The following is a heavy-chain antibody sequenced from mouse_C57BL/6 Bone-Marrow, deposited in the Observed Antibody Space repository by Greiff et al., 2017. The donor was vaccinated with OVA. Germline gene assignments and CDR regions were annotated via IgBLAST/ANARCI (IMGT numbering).Heavy chain of an antibody. CDR3: ARRGDYYGSSYAWFAY. Sequence: QVQLQQPGAGLVKPGASVKMSCKASGYTFTSYWITWVKQRPGQGLEWIGDIYPGSGSTNYNEKFKSKATLTVDTSSSTAYMQLSSLTSEDSAVYYCARRGDYYGSSYAWFAYWGQGTLVTVSA. D-gene: IGHD1-1*01. CDR1: GYTFTSYW. J-gene: IGHJ3*01. CDR2: IYPGSGST. V-gene: IGHV1-55*01.